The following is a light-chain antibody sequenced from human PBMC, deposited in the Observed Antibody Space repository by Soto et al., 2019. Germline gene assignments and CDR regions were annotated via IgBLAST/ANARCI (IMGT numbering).Light chain of an antibody. CDR1: SGHSSYA. V-gene: IGLV4-69*01. Sequence: QLVLTQSPSASASLGASVKLTCTLSSGHSSYAIAWHQKQPGKGPRYLMDLNNDGSHTKGDGIPDRFSGSSSGADRFLIISSLQSEDEADYYCQPLGTGFQFFGGGTKLTVL. J-gene: IGLJ2*01. CDR2: LNNDGSH. CDR3: QPLGTGFQF.